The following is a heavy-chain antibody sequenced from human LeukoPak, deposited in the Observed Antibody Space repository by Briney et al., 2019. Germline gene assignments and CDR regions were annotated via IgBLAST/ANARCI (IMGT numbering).Heavy chain of an antibody. CDR3: ARDSISSSWYEGYYYYYGMDV. CDR2: ISDSGTTI. V-gene: IGHV3-48*03. CDR1: GFTFSSYE. Sequence: GGSLRLSCAASGFTFSSYEMNWVRQAPGKGLEWVSYISDSGTTIYYADSVKGRFTISRDNAKNSLYLQMNSLRAEDTAVYYCARDSISSSWYEGYYYYYGMDVWGQGTTVTVSS. D-gene: IGHD6-13*01. J-gene: IGHJ6*02.